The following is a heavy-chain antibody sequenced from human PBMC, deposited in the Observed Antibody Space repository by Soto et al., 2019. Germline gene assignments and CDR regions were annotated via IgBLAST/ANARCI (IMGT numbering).Heavy chain of an antibody. CDR2: IYYSGST. CDR3: ARHYGYYSHYMDV. V-gene: IGHV4-39*01. J-gene: IGHJ6*03. D-gene: IGHD3-10*01. CDR1: GDSISNKNFY. Sequence: SETLSLTCTVSGDSISNKNFYWGWIRQPPGKGLEWIGTIYYSGSTYYNPSLKSRVTISVDTSNNQLSLKLSSVTAADTAVYYCARHYGYYSHYMDVWTKGTTVTVSS.